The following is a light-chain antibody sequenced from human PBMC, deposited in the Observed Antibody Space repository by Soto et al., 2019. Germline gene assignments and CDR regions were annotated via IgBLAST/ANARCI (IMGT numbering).Light chain of an antibody. CDR2: DAS. CDR3: QQRNIWPNT. Sequence: EIVLTQSPATLSLSPGERATLSCRASQTVNNYLAWYQQKPGQAPRLLIYDASNRAAGIPARFSGFGSGTDFTLTINSLEPEDFAVYYCQQRNIWPNTFGQGTRMEI. V-gene: IGKV3-11*01. CDR1: QTVNNY. J-gene: IGKJ5*01.